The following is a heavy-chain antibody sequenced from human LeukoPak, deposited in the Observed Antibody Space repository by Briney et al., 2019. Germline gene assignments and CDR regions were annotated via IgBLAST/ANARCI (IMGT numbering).Heavy chain of an antibody. V-gene: IGHV3-23*01. CDR3: AKGRSSTSWRWFDP. Sequence: PGGSLRLSCAVSGFTFSTYAMSWVRQAPGKGLEWVSAISGSGGSTYYADSVKGRFTISRDNSKNTLYLQMNSLRAEDTAVYYCAKGRSSTSWRWFDPWGQGTLVTVSS. CDR1: GFTFSTYA. J-gene: IGHJ5*02. CDR2: ISGSGGST. D-gene: IGHD2-2*01.